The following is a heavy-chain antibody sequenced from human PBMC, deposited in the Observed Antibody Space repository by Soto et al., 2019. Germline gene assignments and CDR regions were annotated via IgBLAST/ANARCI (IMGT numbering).Heavy chain of an antibody. Sequence: PSETLSLTCAVDGGSFSGYGWSWIRQPPGKGLEWIGEINHSGSTNYNPSLKSRVTISVDTSKNQFSLKLSSVTAADTAVYYCARSLRRGPPFDYWGQGTLVTVSS. CDR2: INHSGST. D-gene: IGHD3-10*01. CDR1: GGSFSGYG. V-gene: IGHV4-34*01. J-gene: IGHJ4*02. CDR3: ARSLRRGPPFDY.